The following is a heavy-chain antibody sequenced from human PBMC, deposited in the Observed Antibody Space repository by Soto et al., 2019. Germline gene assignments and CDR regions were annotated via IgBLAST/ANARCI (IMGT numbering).Heavy chain of an antibody. D-gene: IGHD1-1*01. J-gene: IGHJ3*02. CDR2: ISSDSRFI. V-gene: IGHV3-21*01. CDR3: ARNELAPGAFDI. CDR1: GFTFSSYS. Sequence: PGGSLRLSCAASGFTFSSYSMNWVRQAPGKGLEWVSSISSDSRFIFYADSVKGRFTISRDNAKNSLYLQMNSLRVEDTAVYFCARNELAPGAFDIWGQGTMVTVSS.